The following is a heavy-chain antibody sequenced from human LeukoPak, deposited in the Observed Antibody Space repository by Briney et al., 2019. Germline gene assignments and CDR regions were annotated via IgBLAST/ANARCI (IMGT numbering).Heavy chain of an antibody. J-gene: IGHJ4*02. CDR3: AKVLRGVIVYDY. CDR1: GFNVSSHH. Sequence: GGSLRLSCAVSGFNVSSHHMNWVRQAPGKGLEWVSTITGTGDYTEYADSVKGRFTISRDNSKNTLFLQMSSLRADDTAFYYCAKVLRGVIVYDYWGQGTLVTVSS. V-gene: IGHV3-23*01. CDR2: ITGTGDYT. D-gene: IGHD3-10*01.